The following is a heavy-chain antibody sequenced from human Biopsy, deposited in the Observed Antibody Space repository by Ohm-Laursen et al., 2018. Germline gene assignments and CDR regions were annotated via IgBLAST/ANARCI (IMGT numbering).Heavy chain of an antibody. CDR2: ISWNSGSI. CDR3: AKDGGPYCGGCELDY. J-gene: IGHJ4*02. V-gene: IGHV3-9*01. Sequence: SLRLSCAASGFTFDDYAMHWVRQAPGKGLEWVSGISWNSGSIGYADSVKGRFTISRDNAKNTLYLQMDSLRVEDTAVYYCAKDGGPYCGGCELDYWGQGTLVTVSS. D-gene: IGHD2-21*01. CDR1: GFTFDDYA.